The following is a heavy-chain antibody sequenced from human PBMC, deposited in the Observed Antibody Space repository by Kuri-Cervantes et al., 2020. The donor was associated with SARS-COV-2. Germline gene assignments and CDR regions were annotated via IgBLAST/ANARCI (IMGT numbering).Heavy chain of an antibody. Sequence: ASVKVSCKVSGYTLTELSMHWVRQAPGKGLEWMGGFDPEDGETIYAQKFQGRVTITADESTSTAYMELSSLRSEDTAVYYCARSTWGTSVYYYYYYMDVWGKGTTVTVSS. CDR2: FDPEDGET. CDR1: GYTLTELS. V-gene: IGHV1-24*01. CDR3: ARSTWGTSVYYYYYYMDV. D-gene: IGHD2-2*01. J-gene: IGHJ6*03.